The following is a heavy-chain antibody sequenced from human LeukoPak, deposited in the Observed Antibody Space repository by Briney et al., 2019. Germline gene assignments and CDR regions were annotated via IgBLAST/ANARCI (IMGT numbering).Heavy chain of an antibody. V-gene: IGHV3-23*01. CDR3: AKSMVRGVNGYGMDV. CDR2: ISGSGGST. J-gene: IGHJ6*02. CDR1: GFTFSSYA. D-gene: IGHD3-10*01. Sequence: GGSLRLSCAASGFTFSSYAMSWVRQAPGKGLEWVSAISGSGGSTYYADSVKGRFTISRDNSKNTLYLQTNSLRAEDTAVYYCAKSMVRGVNGYGMDVWGQGTTVTVSS.